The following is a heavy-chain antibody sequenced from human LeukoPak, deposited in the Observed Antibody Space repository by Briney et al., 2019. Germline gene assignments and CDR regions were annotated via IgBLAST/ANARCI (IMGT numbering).Heavy chain of an antibody. CDR3: ARGYCSSTSCYEAFDI. CDR1: GFTFSSYS. V-gene: IGHV3-21*01. CDR2: ISSSSSYI. D-gene: IGHD2-2*01. Sequence: GGSLRLSCAASGFTFSSYSMNWVRQAPGKGLEWVSSISSSSSYIYYADSVKGRFTISRDNAKNSLYLQMNSLRAEDTAVYYCARGYCSSTSCYEAFDIWGQGTMVTVSS. J-gene: IGHJ3*02.